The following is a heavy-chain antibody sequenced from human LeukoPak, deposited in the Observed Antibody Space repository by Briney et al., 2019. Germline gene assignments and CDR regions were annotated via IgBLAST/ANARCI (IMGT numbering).Heavy chain of an antibody. CDR2: INPKNGGT. Sequence: GASVKVSCKASRNIFTGYFIHWVRQAPGQGLEWMGWINPKNGGTNPAEKFQGRVTMTRDTSLSTAFMELTGLTSDDTAVYFCAREPPYPGHCDINTCDVSRFDLWGQGTLVTVSS. J-gene: IGHJ4*02. CDR3: AREPPYPGHCDINTCDVSRFDL. D-gene: IGHD2-2*01. CDR1: RNIFTGYF. V-gene: IGHV1-2*02.